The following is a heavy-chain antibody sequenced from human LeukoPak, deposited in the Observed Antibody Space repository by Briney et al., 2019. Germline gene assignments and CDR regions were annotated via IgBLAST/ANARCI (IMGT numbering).Heavy chain of an antibody. Sequence: GGSLRLSCGASGFTFSSYGMHWVRQAPGKGLEWVAVIWYDGSNKYYADSVKGRFTISRDNSKNTLYLQMNSLRAEDTAVYYCASIPVHEVVVVAATPSVVDYWGQGTLVTVSS. CDR1: GFTFSSYG. J-gene: IGHJ4*02. CDR3: ASIPVHEVVVVAATPSVVDY. CDR2: IWYDGSNK. D-gene: IGHD2-15*01. V-gene: IGHV3-33*01.